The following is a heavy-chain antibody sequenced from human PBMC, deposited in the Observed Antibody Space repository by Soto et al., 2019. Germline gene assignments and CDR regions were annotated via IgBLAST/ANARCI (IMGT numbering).Heavy chain of an antibody. CDR3: TTDVAGYCSSTTCNTPQKWFDP. V-gene: IGHV1-69*05. D-gene: IGHD2-2*01. Sequence: ASVKVSCKASRGTFSSYAISWVRQAPGQGLEWMGGIIPIFGTTNYAAPAKDRFTMSRDDSKNTLYLQMNSLKTEDTAVYYCTTDVAGYCSSTTCNTPQKWFDPWGQGTLVTVSS. J-gene: IGHJ5*02. CDR1: RGTFSSYA. CDR2: IIPIFGTT.